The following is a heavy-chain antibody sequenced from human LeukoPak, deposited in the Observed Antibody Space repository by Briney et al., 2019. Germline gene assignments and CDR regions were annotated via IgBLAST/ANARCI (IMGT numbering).Heavy chain of an antibody. Sequence: SETLSLTCAVYGGSFSGYYWSWIRQPPGKGLEWIGEINHSGSTNYNPSLKSRVTISVDTSKNQFPLKLSSVTAADTAVYYCARAPIHCSSTSCYEGYFQHWGQGTLVTVSS. V-gene: IGHV4-34*01. CDR2: INHSGST. CDR1: GGSFSGYY. CDR3: ARAPIHCSSTSCYEGYFQH. J-gene: IGHJ1*01. D-gene: IGHD2-2*01.